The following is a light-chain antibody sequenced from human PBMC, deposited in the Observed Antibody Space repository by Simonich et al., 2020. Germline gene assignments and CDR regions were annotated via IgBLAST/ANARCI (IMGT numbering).Light chain of an antibody. Sequence: QSALTQPRSVSGSPGQSVTISCPGTSSDVGGYNYVSWYQQHPGKAPKLMIYDVSKRPSGFPDRFSGSKSGNTASLTISGLQAEDEADYDCCSYAGSYTLVFGGGTKLTVL. V-gene: IGLV2-11*01. J-gene: IGLJ2*01. CDR3: CSYAGSYTLV. CDR2: DVS. CDR1: SSDVGGYNY.